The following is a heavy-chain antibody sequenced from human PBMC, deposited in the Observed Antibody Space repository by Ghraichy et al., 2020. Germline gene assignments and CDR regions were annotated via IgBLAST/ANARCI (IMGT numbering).Heavy chain of an antibody. Sequence: SETLSLTCTVSGYSISSGYYWGWIRQPPGKGMAWIGSIYHSGSTYYNPSLKSRVTISVDTSKNQFSLKLSSVTAADTAVYYCARDSAGYDFWSGPDYMDVWGKGTTVTVSS. CDR2: IYHSGST. J-gene: IGHJ6*03. D-gene: IGHD3-3*01. V-gene: IGHV4-38-2*02. CDR3: ARDSAGYDFWSGPDYMDV. CDR1: GYSISSGYY.